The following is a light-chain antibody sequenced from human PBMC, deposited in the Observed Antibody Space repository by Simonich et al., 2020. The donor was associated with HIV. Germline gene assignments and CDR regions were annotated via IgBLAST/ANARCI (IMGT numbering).Light chain of an antibody. J-gene: IGKJ4*01. V-gene: IGKV4-1*01. CDR3: QQFYSTALT. CDR1: RSILKRSNNKNY. Sequence: DIVMTQSPDSLAVSLGERATINCKSSRSILKRSNNKNYLAWYQQKAGQPPKLLIDWASTREAGVPDRFSGSGSGTDFTLTISSLQAEDVAVYYCQQFYSTALTFGGGTKVEIK. CDR2: WAS.